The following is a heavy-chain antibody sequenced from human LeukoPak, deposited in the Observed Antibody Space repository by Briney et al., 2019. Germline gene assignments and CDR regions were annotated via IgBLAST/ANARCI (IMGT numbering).Heavy chain of an antibody. J-gene: IGHJ2*01. CDR2: MSQSGST. Sequence: SETLSLTCSVSGGSISSSGFYWGWIRQPPGKGLEWIGTMSQSGSTHNNSSLKSRVTVSVDTSKNQCSLTLSSVTAADTAVYYCARHGLTSFRYFDLWGRGTLVTVSS. CDR1: GGSISSSGFY. V-gene: IGHV4-39*01. D-gene: IGHD3/OR15-3a*01. CDR3: ARHGLTSFRYFDL.